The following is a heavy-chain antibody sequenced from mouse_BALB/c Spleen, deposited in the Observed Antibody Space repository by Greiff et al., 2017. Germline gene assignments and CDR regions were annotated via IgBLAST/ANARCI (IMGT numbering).Heavy chain of an antibody. V-gene: IGHV1S81*02. CDR1: GYTFTSYW. CDR2: INPSNGCT. Sequence: QVQLQQPGAELVKPGASVKLSCKASGYTFTSYWMHWVKQRPGQGLEWIGEINPSNGCTNYNEKFKSKATLTVDKSSSTAYMQLSSLTSEDSAVYYCARRGYYWYFDVWGAGTTVTVSS. CDR3: ARRGYYWYFDV. J-gene: IGHJ1*01.